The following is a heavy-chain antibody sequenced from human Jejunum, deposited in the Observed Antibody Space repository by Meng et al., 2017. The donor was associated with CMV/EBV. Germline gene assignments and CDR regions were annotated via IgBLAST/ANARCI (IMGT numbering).Heavy chain of an antibody. D-gene: IGHD4-17*01. V-gene: IGHV3-15*07. CDR1: GLTFGDAW. J-gene: IGHJ4*02. Sequence: SCAVSGLTFGDAWMNWVRQAPGKGLEWVGRIKSKFHGETTDYAAPVRGRFTISRDDSKNTLYLQMNSLKTDDTAVYYCATDSVTTPCWGQGTLVTVSS. CDR3: ATDSVTTPC. CDR2: IKSKFHGETT.